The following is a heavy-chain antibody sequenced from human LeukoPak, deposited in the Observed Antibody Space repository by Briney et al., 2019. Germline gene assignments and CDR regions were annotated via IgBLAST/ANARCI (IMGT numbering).Heavy chain of an antibody. V-gene: IGHV3-30-3*01. CDR1: GFTFSSYA. CDR2: ISYDGSNK. J-gene: IGHJ5*02. Sequence: GGSLRLSCAASGFTFSSYAMHWVRQAPGKGLEWVAVISYDGSNKYYADSVKGRFTISRDNAKNSLYLQMNSLRAEDTAVYYCARASSGWSAGWFDPWGQGTLVTVSS. D-gene: IGHD6-19*01. CDR3: ARASSGWSAGWFDP.